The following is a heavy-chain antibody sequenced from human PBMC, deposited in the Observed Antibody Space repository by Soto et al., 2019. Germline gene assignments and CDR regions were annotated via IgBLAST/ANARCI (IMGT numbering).Heavy chain of an antibody. Sequence: EVQLLESGGGLVQPGGSLSLSCAASVFTFNTYVMNWVRHAPGKGLEWVSTISYSADKTHYADSVKGRFTISRDNSRDTLFLQMNSLRADAAAVYYCARRARTATTIWGSFDVWGPGTKVTVYS. J-gene: IGHJ3*01. CDR1: VFTFNTYV. D-gene: IGHD3-16*01. V-gene: IGHV3-23*01. CDR3: ARRARTATTIWGSFDV. CDR2: ISYSADKT.